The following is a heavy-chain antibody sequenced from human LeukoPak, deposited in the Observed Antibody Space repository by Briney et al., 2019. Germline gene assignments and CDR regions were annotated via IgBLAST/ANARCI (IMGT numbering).Heavy chain of an antibody. CDR2: ISAYNGNT. CDR1: GYTFTSYG. D-gene: IGHD3-22*01. J-gene: IGHJ4*02. V-gene: IGHV1-18*01. CDR3: ARARYYDSSGYYYVGY. Sequence: ASVKVSCKASGYTFTSYGISWVRQAPGQGLEWMGWISAYNGNTNYAQKLQGRVTMTTDTSTNTAYMELRSLRSDDTAVYYCARARYYDSSGYYYVGYWGQGTLVTVSS.